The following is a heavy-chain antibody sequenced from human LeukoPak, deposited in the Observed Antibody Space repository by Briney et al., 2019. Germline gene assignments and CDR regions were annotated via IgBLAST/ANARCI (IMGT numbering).Heavy chain of an antibody. Sequence: PSETLSLTCTVSGGSISSGSYYWSWIRQTAGKGLEWIGRIYTSGSTNYNPSLKSRVTISVDTSKNQFSLKLSSVTAADTAVYYCARSWGIFGVVRYAFDIWGQGTMVTVSS. J-gene: IGHJ3*02. V-gene: IGHV4-61*02. CDR2: IYTSGST. CDR3: ARSWGIFGVVRYAFDI. D-gene: IGHD3-3*01. CDR1: GGSISSGSYY.